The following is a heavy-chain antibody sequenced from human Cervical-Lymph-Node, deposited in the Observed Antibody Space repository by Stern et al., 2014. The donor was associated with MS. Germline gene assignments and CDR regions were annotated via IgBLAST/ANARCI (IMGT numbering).Heavy chain of an antibody. Sequence: EVQLVQSGAEVKKPGESLKISCEASGYLFDDYWIGWVRQMSGRGLELVAIIFPRDSNTRYSPSVQGQDTISADKSISTAYLQWSSLKAPDPPLYSCARSPATPSGYDRFDYWGQGALVTVSS. V-gene: IGHV5-51*03. CDR2: IFPRDSNT. D-gene: IGHD5-12*01. J-gene: IGHJ4*02. CDR3: ARSPATPSGYDRFDY. CDR1: GYLFDDYW.